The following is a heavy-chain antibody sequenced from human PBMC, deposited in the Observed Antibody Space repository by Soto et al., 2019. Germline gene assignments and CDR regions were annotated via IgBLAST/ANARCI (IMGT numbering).Heavy chain of an antibody. CDR2: TRHDGSNT. D-gene: IGHD1-26*01. CDR3: ARVGVGATTFFGYFDY. V-gene: IGHV3-30*02. Sequence: GGSLRLSCAASGFTFSGYGMHWVRQAPGKGLEWVAITRHDGSNTYYADSVRGRFTISRDNSKKTLYLQMDSLRAEDTAVYYCARVGVGATTFFGYFDYWGQGTLVTVSS. CDR1: GFTFSGYG. J-gene: IGHJ4*02.